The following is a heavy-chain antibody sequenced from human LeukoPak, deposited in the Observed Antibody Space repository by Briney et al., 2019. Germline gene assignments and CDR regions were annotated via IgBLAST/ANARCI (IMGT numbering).Heavy chain of an antibody. V-gene: IGHV1-2*02. D-gene: IGHD3-3*01. Sequence: ASVKVSCKASGYTFTGHYIHWVRQAPGQGIEWMGWIIPASGGTKYAQKFQGRVTMTWDTSISTAYMELARLRSDDTAVYYCARDRADDFWSGYYTGVPFDYWGQGTLVTVSS. J-gene: IGHJ4*02. CDR1: GYTFTGHY. CDR2: IIPASGGT. CDR3: ARDRADDFWSGYYTGVPFDY.